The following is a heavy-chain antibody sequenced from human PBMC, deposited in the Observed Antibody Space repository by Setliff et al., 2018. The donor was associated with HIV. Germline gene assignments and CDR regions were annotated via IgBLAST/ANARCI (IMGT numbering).Heavy chain of an antibody. Sequence: PGGSLRLSCAASGFTFSSYAMHWVRQAPGKGLEWVAVISYDGSNKYYADSVKGRFTISRDNSKNTLYLQMNSLRAEDTAVYYCARARGYFDSFDPWGQGTLVTVSS. D-gene: IGHD3-9*01. CDR1: GFTFSSYA. V-gene: IGHV3-30-3*01. CDR2: ISYDGSNK. J-gene: IGHJ5*02. CDR3: ARARGYFDSFDP.